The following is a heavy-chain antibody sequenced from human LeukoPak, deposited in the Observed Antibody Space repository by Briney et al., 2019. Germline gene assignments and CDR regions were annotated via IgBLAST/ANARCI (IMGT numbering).Heavy chain of an antibody. D-gene: IGHD1-14*01. J-gene: IGHJ6*02. CDR2: IYYSGST. CDR1: GAYISSGDYY. V-gene: IGHV4-30-4*01. Sequence: SEPLSLTCTVSGAYISSGDYYWSWIRQPPGKGLEWIRYIYYSGSTYYNPSLKSRVTISVDTSRNQFSLKLSSVTAADTAVYYCARAEPRKNYYYYYGMDVWGQGTTVTVSS. CDR3: ARAEPRKNYYYYYGMDV.